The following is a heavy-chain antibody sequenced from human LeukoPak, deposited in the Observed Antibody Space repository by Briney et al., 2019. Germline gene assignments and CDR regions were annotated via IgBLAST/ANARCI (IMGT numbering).Heavy chain of an antibody. CDR1: GGSFSGYY. J-gene: IGHJ4*02. Sequence: SETLSLTCAVYGGSFSGYYWSWIRQPPGKGLEWIGEINHSGSTNYNPSLKSRVTISVDTSKNQFSLKLTSVSAADTAVYYCARSSRRRDSSGWPYYFDYWGQGTLVTVSS. CDR2: INHSGST. CDR3: ARSSRRRDSSGWPYYFDY. V-gene: IGHV4-34*01. D-gene: IGHD6-19*01.